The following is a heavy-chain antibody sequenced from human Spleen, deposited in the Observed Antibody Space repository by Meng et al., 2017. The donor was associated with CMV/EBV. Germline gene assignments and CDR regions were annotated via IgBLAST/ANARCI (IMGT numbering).Heavy chain of an antibody. V-gene: IGHV3-53*01. D-gene: IGHD2-2*01. CDR1: GFTVSSNY. CDR3: AKGDDVVAAARGTTCHI. J-gene: IGHJ3*02. CDR2: ISGSGSSR. Sequence: GESLKISCAASGFTVSSNYMSWVRQAPGKGLEWFSVISGSGSSRYYTDSVKGRFTISRDNSKNTFYLQMNSLRADDTAVYYCAKGDDVVAAARGTTCHIWGQGTMVTVSS.